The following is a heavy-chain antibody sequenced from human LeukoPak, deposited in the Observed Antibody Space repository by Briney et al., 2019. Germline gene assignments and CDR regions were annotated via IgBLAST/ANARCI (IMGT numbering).Heavy chain of an antibody. D-gene: IGHD3-22*01. V-gene: IGHV3-9*01. Sequence: GRSLRLSCAASGFTFDDYAMHWVRQAPGKGLEWVSGISWNSGSIGYADSVKGRFTISRDNAKNSLYFQMNSLRAEDTALYYCAKDNLEDFYDSSGYPDYWGQGILVTVSS. CDR2: ISWNSGSI. CDR1: GFTFDDYA. J-gene: IGHJ4*02. CDR3: AKDNLEDFYDSSGYPDY.